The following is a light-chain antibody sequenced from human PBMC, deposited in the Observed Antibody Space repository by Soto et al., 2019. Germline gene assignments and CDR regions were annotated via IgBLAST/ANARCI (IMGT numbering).Light chain of an antibody. J-gene: IGLJ2*01. Sequence: QSALTQPASVSGSPGQSITISCTGTSSDIGGYNYVSWYQQHPGKAPKLMIYEVSNRPSGVSNRFSGSKSGNTASLTISGPQAEDDADYYCSSYTSSAPYVVFGGGTKLTVL. V-gene: IGLV2-14*01. CDR2: EVS. CDR3: SSYTSSAPYVV. CDR1: SSDIGGYNY.